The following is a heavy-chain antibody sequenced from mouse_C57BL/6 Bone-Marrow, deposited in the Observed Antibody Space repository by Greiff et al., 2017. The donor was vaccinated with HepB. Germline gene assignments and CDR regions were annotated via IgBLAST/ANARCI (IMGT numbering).Heavy chain of an antibody. Sequence: EVKLMESGGGLVQPGGSLSLSCAASGFTFTAYYMSWVRQPPGKALEWLGFIRNKANGYTTEYCASVKGRFTISRDNSQSILYLQMNALRAEDSATYYCARYMTGTAWFAYWGQGTLVTVSA. J-gene: IGHJ3*01. CDR1: GFTFTAYY. CDR3: ARYMTGTAWFAY. V-gene: IGHV7-3*01. CDR2: IRNKANGYTT. D-gene: IGHD4-1*01.